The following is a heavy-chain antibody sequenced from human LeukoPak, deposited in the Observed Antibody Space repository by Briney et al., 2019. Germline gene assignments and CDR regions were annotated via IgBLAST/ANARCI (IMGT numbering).Heavy chain of an antibody. V-gene: IGHV3-74*03. J-gene: IGHJ5*02. D-gene: IGHD2-2*03. CDR2: INNDGSTT. CDR3: ARDSAGYCSSSSCYEEVYNWFDP. Sequence: WGSLRLSCTASGFTFGDYAMSWVRQAPGKGLVWVSRINNDGSTTTYADSVKGRFTISRDNGKNTLYLQMNSLRAEDTAVYYCARDSAGYCSSSSCYEEVYNWFDPWGQGTLVTVSS. CDR1: GFTFGDYA.